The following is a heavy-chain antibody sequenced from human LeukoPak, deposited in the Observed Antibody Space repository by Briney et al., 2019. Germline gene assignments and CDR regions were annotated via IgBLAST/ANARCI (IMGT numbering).Heavy chain of an antibody. D-gene: IGHD2-21*02. CDR1: GFTFSDYY. Sequence: GGSLRLSCAASGFTFSDYYMSWIRQAPGKGLEWVSYISSSGSTIYYADSVKGRLTISRDNAKNSLYLQMNSLRAEDTAVYYCARSIVVVTAIAHPDYWGQGTLVTVSS. V-gene: IGHV3-11*01. J-gene: IGHJ4*02. CDR3: ARSIVVVTAIAHPDY. CDR2: ISSSGSTI.